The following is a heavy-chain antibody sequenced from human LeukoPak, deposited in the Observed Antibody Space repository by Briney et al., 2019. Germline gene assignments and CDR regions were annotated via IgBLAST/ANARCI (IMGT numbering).Heavy chain of an antibody. J-gene: IGHJ4*02. D-gene: IGHD2-21*02. CDR2: ISSRSDYI. CDR1: GFTFDGYT. Sequence: GGSLRLSCAASGFTFDGYTMNWVRQAPGKGLERVASISSRSDYIYYADSVRGRFTVSRENAKNSLSLQMNTLRAEDTATYYCARAEASVTAFDFWGQGGLVTVSS. CDR3: ARAEASVTAFDF. V-gene: IGHV3-21*01.